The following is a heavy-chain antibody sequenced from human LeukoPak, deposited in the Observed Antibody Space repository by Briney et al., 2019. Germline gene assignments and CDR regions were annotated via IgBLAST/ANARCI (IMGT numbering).Heavy chain of an antibody. J-gene: IGHJ5*02. CDR1: GXSFTSYW. V-gene: IGHV5-51*01. D-gene: IGHD3-22*01. Sequence: PGESLKISCKGSGXSFTSYWIGWVRQMPGKGLEWMGIIYVGDSDTRYNPSFQGQVTISADKSTNTAYLQWSSLKASDTAMCYCARRSRYSYDSSGNGNWFDPWGQGTLVTASS. CDR3: ARRSRYSYDSSGNGNWFDP. CDR2: IYVGDSDT.